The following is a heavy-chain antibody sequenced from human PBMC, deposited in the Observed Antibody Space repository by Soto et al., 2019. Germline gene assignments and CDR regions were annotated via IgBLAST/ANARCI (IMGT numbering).Heavy chain of an antibody. CDR1: GGSFSGYY. J-gene: IGHJ3*02. CDR2: INHSGST. CDR3: ARAIVVVGDAFDI. D-gene: IGHD2-2*01. V-gene: IGHV4-34*01. Sequence: SETLSLTCAVYGGSFSGYYWSWIRQPPGKGLEWIGEINHSGSTNYNPSLKGRVTISVDTSKNQFSLKLSSVTAADTAVYYCARAIVVVGDAFDIWGQGTMVTVSS.